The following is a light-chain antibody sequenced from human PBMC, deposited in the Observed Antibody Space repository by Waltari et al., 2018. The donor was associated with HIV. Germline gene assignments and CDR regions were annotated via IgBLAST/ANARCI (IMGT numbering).Light chain of an antibody. CDR3: QQSYSTRRWT. Sequence: DIQMTQSPSSLSASIGDRVTITCRASQRIVSYLNWYQQKPGKAPKLLIYAASSLQSRVPSRFSGSGSGTEFTLTISSLQPEDFATYHRQQSYSTRRWTCGQGTKV. CDR1: QRIVSY. CDR2: AAS. V-gene: IGKV1-39*01. J-gene: IGKJ1*01.